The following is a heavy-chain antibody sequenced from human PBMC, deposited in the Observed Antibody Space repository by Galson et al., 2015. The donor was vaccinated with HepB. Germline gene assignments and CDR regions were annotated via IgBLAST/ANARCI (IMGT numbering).Heavy chain of an antibody. J-gene: IGHJ3*02. CDR2: IKQDGSEK. V-gene: IGHV3-7*01. D-gene: IGHD3-9*01. CDR3: AREIYDILTGADAFDI. CDR1: GFTFSSYW. Sequence: SLRLSCAASGFTFSSYWMSWVRQAPGKGLEWVANIKQDGSEKYYVDSVKGRFTISRDNAKNSLYLQMNSLRAEDTAVYYCAREIYDILTGADAFDIWGQGTMVTDSS.